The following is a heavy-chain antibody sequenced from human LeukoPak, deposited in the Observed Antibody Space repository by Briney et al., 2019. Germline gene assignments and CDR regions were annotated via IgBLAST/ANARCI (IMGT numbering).Heavy chain of an antibody. CDR2: MSFDGSNE. V-gene: IGHV3-30*03. D-gene: IGHD3-10*01. CDR1: GFSFRNYV. Sequence: GGSLRLSCAASGFSFRNYVMHWVRQAPGKGLEWVAVMSFDGSNEYYADSVKGRFTISTDNSRNTLYLEMNSLRREDTAVYYCARQGSYFDIIGLCDHWGQGTLVAVSS. J-gene: IGHJ4*02. CDR3: ARQGSYFDIIGLCDH.